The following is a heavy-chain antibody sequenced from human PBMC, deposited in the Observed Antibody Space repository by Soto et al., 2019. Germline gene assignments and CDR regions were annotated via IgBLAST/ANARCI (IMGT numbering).Heavy chain of an antibody. J-gene: IGHJ4*02. D-gene: IGHD3-22*01. Sequence: NPSETLSLTCTVSGGSISSGGYYWSWIRQHPGKGLEWIGYIYYSGSTYYNPSLKSRVTISVDTSKNQFSLKLSSVTAADAAVYYCARVRYYDSSEYFDYWGQGTLVTVSS. V-gene: IGHV4-31*03. CDR2: IYYSGST. CDR1: GGSISSGGYY. CDR3: ARVRYYDSSEYFDY.